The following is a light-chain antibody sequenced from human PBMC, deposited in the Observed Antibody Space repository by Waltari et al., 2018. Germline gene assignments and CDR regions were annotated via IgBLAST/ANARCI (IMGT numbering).Light chain of an antibody. CDR1: QGIAKF. V-gene: IGKV1-39*01. CDR2: AAS. CDR3: QQSYSDAPYT. Sequence: IQMTQSPSSLSASIGDRVTITCRASQGIAKFLNWYQQKPGQAPKPLIYAASSLQREIPSRFSGSGSGTDFTLTITSLQPDDFATYYCQQSYSDAPYTFGPGTKLEIK. J-gene: IGKJ2*01.